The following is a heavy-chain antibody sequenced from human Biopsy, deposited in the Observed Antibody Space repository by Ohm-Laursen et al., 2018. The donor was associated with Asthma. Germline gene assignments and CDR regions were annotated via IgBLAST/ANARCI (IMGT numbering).Heavy chain of an antibody. CDR1: GFSFSNFA. CDR3: VRDGTDDAFDI. V-gene: IGHV3-30*01. J-gene: IGHJ3*02. Sequence: SLRLSCAASGFSFSNFAIHWVRQAPGKGLEWVGVISKDASTQDYADSVKGRFTMARGNSKNTLDLQMDSLREEDTAVYYCVRDGTDDAFDIWGQGTVVSVSS. D-gene: IGHD1-1*01. CDR2: ISKDASTQ.